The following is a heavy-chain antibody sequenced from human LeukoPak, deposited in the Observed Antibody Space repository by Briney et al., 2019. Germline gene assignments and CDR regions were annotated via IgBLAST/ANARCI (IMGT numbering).Heavy chain of an antibody. Sequence: ASVKVSCKVSGDTLNELVINWVRQAPGKGLEWMGGFDPEEGETVYAQRFQGRVTMTEDTSTDTAYMELSRLRSEDTAVYYCATLAYYGQNAYRGQGTRVTVSS. CDR1: GDTLNELV. J-gene: IGHJ4*02. CDR3: ATLAYYGQNAY. CDR2: FDPEEGET. V-gene: IGHV1-24*01. D-gene: IGHD3-10*01.